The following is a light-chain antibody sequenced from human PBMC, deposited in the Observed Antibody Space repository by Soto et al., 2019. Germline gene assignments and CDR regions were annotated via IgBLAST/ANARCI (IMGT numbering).Light chain of an antibody. CDR2: WAS. CDR3: QQYYDSPLS. J-gene: IGKJ5*01. CDR1: QSVLYSSNNKNY. Sequence: DIVMTQSPESLAVSLGERATINCKSSQSVLYSSNNKNYLNWYQQKPGQPPKVVIYWASIRESGVPERFSGSGSGTDFTLPISSVQAEDVEVCYCQQYYDSPLSFGQGTRLEIK. V-gene: IGKV4-1*01.